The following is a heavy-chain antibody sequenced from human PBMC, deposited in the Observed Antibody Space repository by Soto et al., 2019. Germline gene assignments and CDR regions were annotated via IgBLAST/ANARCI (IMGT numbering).Heavy chain of an antibody. CDR2: IRSKAYGGTT. CDR3: TRDRHSSSWTGYYYYYGMDV. V-gene: IGHV3-49*04. Sequence: RLTCTASGFTLGDYTMSWVRQSPGKGLEWVGFIRSKAYGGTTEYAASVKGRFTISRDDSKSIAYLQMNSLKTEDTAVYYCTRDRHSSSWTGYYYYYGMDVWGQGTTVTVS. D-gene: IGHD6-13*01. J-gene: IGHJ6*02. CDR1: GFTLGDYT.